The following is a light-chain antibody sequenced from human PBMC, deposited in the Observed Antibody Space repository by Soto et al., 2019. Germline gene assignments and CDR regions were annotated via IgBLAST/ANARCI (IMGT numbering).Light chain of an antibody. CDR1: QGISNY. J-gene: IGKJ2*01. CDR2: AAS. CDR3: PQYYGYPHT. V-gene: IGKV1-8*01. Sequence: AIRMTQSPSSFSASTGDRVTITCRASQGISNYLAWYQQKPGKAPNLLIYAASILQSGVPSRFSGSGSGTDFSLTISCLQSEDFATYYCPQYYGYPHTFGQGTKLEIK.